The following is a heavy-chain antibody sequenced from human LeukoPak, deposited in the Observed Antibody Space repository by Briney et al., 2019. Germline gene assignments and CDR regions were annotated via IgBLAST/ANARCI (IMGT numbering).Heavy chain of an antibody. V-gene: IGHV3-30*02. CDR1: GFTFSSYG. D-gene: IGHD7-27*01. J-gene: IGHJ4*02. CDR3: ATSLNWANDY. Sequence: GGSLRLSCAASGFTFSSYGMHWVRQGPGKGLEWVAFIRYDGSNKYYADSVKGGFTISRDNSKNTLYLQMNSLRVEDTAIYYCATSLNWANDYWGQGTLVTVSS. CDR2: IRYDGSNK.